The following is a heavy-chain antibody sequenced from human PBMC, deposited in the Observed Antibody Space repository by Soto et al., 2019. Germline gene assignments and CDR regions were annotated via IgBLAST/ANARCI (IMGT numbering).Heavy chain of an antibody. CDR2: ISSSSSYI. CDR3: ARDRSGIAAARRGFDY. D-gene: IGHD6-13*01. J-gene: IGHJ4*02. CDR1: GFTFSSYS. V-gene: IGHV3-21*01. Sequence: GGSLRLSCAASGFTFSSYSMNWVRQAPGKGLEWVSSISSSSSYIYYADSVKGRFTISRDNAKNSLYLQMNSLRAEDTAVYYCARDRSGIAAARRGFDYWGQGTLVTVSS.